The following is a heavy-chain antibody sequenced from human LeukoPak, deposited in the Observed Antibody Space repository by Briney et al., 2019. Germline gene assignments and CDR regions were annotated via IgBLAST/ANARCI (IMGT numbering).Heavy chain of an antibody. J-gene: IGHJ4*02. D-gene: IGHD3-22*01. CDR3: ARDEGSAYPFDY. V-gene: IGHV4-59*12. CDR1: GGSISSYY. CDR2: IYYSGST. Sequence: SETLSLTCTVPGGSISSYYWSWIRQPPGKGLEWIGSIYYSGSTYYNPSLKSRVTISVDTSKNQFSLNLNSVTAADTAVYFCARDEGSAYPFDYWGQGTLVTVSS.